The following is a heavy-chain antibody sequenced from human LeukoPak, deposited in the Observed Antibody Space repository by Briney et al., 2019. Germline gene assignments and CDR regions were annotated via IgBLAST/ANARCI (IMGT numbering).Heavy chain of an antibody. CDR2: ISSSSSYI. D-gene: IGHD2-2*01. Sequence: GGSLRLSCAASGFTFSSYSMNWVRQAPGKGLEWVSSISSSSSYIYYADSVKGRFTISRDNAKNSLYLQMNSLRAEGTAVYYCARGGEDIVVVPAAMGYYYYYMDVWGKGTTVTVSS. J-gene: IGHJ6*03. CDR3: ARGGEDIVVVPAAMGYYYYYMDV. CDR1: GFTFSSYS. V-gene: IGHV3-21*01.